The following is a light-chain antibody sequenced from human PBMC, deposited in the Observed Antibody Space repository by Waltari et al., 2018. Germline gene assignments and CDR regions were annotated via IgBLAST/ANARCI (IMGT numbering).Light chain of an antibody. CDR1: SSDVGSYNL. CDR3: CAYASGSTII. J-gene: IGLJ2*01. V-gene: IGLV2-23*01. CDR2: EGT. Sequence: QSALTQPASVSGSPGQSITISCTGTSSDVGSYNLVSWFQRHPGKAPELLIYEGTKRPSGVSNRVSGSKSGNTASLTISGLQAEDEADYYCCAYASGSTIIFGGGTKLTVL.